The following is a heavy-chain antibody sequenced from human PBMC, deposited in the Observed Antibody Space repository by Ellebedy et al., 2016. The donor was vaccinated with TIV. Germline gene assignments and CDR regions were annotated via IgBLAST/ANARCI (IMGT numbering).Heavy chain of an antibody. Sequence: GGSLRLXXAASGFTFSNAWMSWVRQAPGKGLEWVGRIKSKTDGGTTDYAAPVKGRFTISRDDSKNTLYLQMNSLKTEDTAAYYCTTVTHIVVVTAIGSSFDYWGQGTLVTVSS. CDR1: GFTFSNAW. D-gene: IGHD2-21*02. V-gene: IGHV3-15*01. CDR3: TTVTHIVVVTAIGSSFDY. J-gene: IGHJ4*02. CDR2: IKSKTDGGTT.